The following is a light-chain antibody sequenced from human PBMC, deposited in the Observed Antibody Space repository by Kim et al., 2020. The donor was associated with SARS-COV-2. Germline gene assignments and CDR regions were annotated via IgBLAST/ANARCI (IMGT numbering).Light chain of an antibody. CDR3: QSYDSSNPHVV. CDR1: NWSRSGQC. J-gene: IGLJ2*01. CDR2: EDN. V-gene: IGLV6-57*03. Sequence: VNIRRNRKNWSRSGQCVELYQQRPGSAPTTVIYEDNQRPSGFPDRFSGSIDSSSNSASLPISGLKAEDEAEYYCQSYDSSNPHVVFGGGTQLTVL.